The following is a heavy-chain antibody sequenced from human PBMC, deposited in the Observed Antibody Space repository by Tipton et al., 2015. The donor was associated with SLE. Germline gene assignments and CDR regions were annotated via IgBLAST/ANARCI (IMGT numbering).Heavy chain of an antibody. Sequence: TLSLTCTVSGGSITSTVSYWAWIRQPPGKGLEWIGSSGHSGDTYYSPSLKRRVAISVDMSKKQFSLSLSSVTAADTAVYFCARDLRSDWNYVLESWGQGALVSVSS. CDR2: SGHSGDT. CDR1: GGSITSTVSY. D-gene: IGHD1-7*01. CDR3: ARDLRSDWNYVLES. V-gene: IGHV4-39*07. J-gene: IGHJ4*02.